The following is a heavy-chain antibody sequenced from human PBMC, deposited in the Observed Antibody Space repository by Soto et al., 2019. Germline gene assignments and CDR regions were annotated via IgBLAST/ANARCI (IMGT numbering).Heavy chain of an antibody. D-gene: IGHD5-12*01. V-gene: IGHV3-7*01. CDR1: GFTFRNYW. CDR2: IKQDGTEK. Sequence: EVQRVESGGGLVQPGGSLRLSCAASGFTFRNYWMSWVRQAPGKGLEWVADIKQDGTEKNYVDSVRGRFTISRDNAKNSLDLQMNSLTAEDTAVYYCASVAIWGQGTLVTVSS. J-gene: IGHJ4*02. CDR3: ASVAI.